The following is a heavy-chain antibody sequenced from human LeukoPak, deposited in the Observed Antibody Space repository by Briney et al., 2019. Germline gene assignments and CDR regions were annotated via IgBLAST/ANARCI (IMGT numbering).Heavy chain of an antibody. V-gene: IGHV3-30*04. Sequence: GKSLRLSCAASGFTFSRYGLHWVRQAPGKGLEWVSVISYDGRNKHYADSVKGRFTISRDNSKNILFLQMNSLRNEDTALYYCARGLPGGFVGFTSSWYPLVHWGQGTLVTVSS. CDR3: ARGLPGGFVGFTSSWYPLVH. J-gene: IGHJ4*02. D-gene: IGHD6-13*01. CDR1: GFTFSRYG. CDR2: ISYDGRNK.